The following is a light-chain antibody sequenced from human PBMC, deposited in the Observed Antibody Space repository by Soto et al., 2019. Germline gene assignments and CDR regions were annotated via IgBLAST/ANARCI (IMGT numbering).Light chain of an antibody. CDR1: QSLLHITGETF. V-gene: IGKV2D-29*02. CDR3: MQSTQLPPT. CDR2: EVS. Sequence: DVVLTQSPLSLPVTLGQPASISCRSSQSLLHITGETFLFWYLQKPGQSPQLLIYEVSTRVSGVPDRFSGSGSGTDFTLEISRVETDDVGIYYCMQSTQLPPTFGQGTRLEIK. J-gene: IGKJ5*01.